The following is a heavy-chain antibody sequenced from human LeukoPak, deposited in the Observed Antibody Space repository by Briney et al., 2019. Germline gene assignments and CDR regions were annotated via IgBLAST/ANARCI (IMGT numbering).Heavy chain of an antibody. V-gene: IGHV1-3*01. D-gene: IGHD4-17*01. CDR2: INAGNGKT. Sequence: ASVKVSCKASGHIFTDYAIQWVRQAPGQGLEWMVWINAGNGKTKYSQKFQGRVTITRDTSASTAYMELSGLRSDDTAVYYCARARWTSTVTTYYLDFWGQGTLVTVSS. CDR3: ARARWTSTVTTYYLDF. J-gene: IGHJ4*02. CDR1: GHIFTDYA.